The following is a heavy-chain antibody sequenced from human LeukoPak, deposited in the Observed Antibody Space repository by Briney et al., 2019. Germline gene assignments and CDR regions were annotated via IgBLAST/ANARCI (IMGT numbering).Heavy chain of an antibody. CDR3: ARRTTGTYQYYFDY. V-gene: IGHV3-33*01. J-gene: IGHJ4*02. D-gene: IGHD1-1*01. Sequence: GSLRLSCAASGFTFSSYGMHWVRQAPGKGLEWVAVIWYDGSNKYYADSVKGRFTISRDNSKNTLYLQMNSLRAEDTAVYYCARRTTGTYQYYFDYWGQGTLVTVSS. CDR1: GFTFSSYG. CDR2: IWYDGSNK.